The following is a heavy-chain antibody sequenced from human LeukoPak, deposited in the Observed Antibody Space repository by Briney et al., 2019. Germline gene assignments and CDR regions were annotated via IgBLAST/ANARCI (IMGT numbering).Heavy chain of an antibody. J-gene: IGHJ6*02. CDR2: ISSSGSTI. Sequence: PGGSLRLSCAASGFIFSDYYMSWIRQAPGKGLEWVSYISSSGSTIYYADSVKGRFTISRDNAKNSLYLQMNSLRAEDTAVYYCARPSPNPDYYDSSGIYYGMDVWGQGITVTVSS. V-gene: IGHV3-11*01. CDR1: GFIFSDYY. CDR3: ARPSPNPDYYDSSGIYYGMDV. D-gene: IGHD3-22*01.